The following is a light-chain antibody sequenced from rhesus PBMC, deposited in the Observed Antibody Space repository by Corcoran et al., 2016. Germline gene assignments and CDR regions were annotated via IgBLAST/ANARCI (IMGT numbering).Light chain of an antibody. CDR2: GAS. V-gene: IGKV3-31*02. Sequence: EIVMTQSPATLSLSPGETATISCRTSQSVSSKLAWYPPKPGQAPRLLNYGASNRAPGIPDRFSGSGSVTDFTLTISSLEPEDCAVYYCQETSNLWTFGQGTKVEIK. J-gene: IGKJ1*01. CDR3: QETSNLWT. CDR1: QSVSSK.